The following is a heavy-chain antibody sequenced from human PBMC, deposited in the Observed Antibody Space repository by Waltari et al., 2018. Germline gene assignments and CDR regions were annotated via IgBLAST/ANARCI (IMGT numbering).Heavy chain of an antibody. CDR2: IYSGGST. Sequence: EVQLVESGGGLIQPGGSLRLSCAASGFTVSSNYMSWVRQAPGKGLEWVSVIYSGGSTYYADAVKGRFTISRDNSKNTLYLQMNSLRAEDTAVYYCVSRYCSGGSCYSVPYYYYYGMDVWDQGP. CDR3: VSRYCSGGSCYSVPYYYYYGMDV. CDR1: GFTVSSNY. D-gene: IGHD2-15*01. J-gene: IGHJ6*02. V-gene: IGHV3-53*01.